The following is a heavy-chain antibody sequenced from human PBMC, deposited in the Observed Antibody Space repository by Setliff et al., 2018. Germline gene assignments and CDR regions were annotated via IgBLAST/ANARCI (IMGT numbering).Heavy chain of an antibody. CDR2: MNPNCGNT. CDR3: ARLYYDYVWGSYRLYYYYGMDV. D-gene: IGHD3-16*02. Sequence: ASVKVSCKASGGTFSSYAINWVRQATGQGLEWMGWMNPNCGNTGYAQKFQGRVTMTRNTSISTAHMELSSLRSEDTAVYYCARLYYDYVWGSYRLYYYYGMDVWGQGTTVTVSS. J-gene: IGHJ6*02. V-gene: IGHV1-8*02. CDR1: GGTFSSYA.